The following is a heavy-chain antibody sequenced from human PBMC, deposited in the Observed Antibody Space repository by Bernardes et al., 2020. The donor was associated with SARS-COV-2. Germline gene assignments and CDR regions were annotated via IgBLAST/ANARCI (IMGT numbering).Heavy chain of an antibody. D-gene: IGHD4-17*01. V-gene: IGHV3-7*01. Sequence: GGSLRLSCAASGFTFSSYWMSWVRQAPGKGLEWVANIKQDGSEKYYVDSVKGRFTISRDNAKNSLYLQMNSLRAEDTAVYYCARDTRTYGDYYYYYGMDVWGQGTTVTVSS. CDR3: ARDTRTYGDYYYYYGMDV. CDR2: IKQDGSEK. J-gene: IGHJ6*02. CDR1: GFTFSSYW.